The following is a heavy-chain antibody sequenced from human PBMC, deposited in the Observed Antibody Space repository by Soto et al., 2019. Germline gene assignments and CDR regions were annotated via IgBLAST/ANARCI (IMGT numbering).Heavy chain of an antibody. CDR1: VSRFTTYG. V-gene: IGHV1-18*04. J-gene: IGHJ5*02. Sequence: QVPLVQSGADMKKPGASVKVSCRTSVSRFTTYGFSWVRQAPGQGLEWMGWISSYNEKKQDIQKFQGRLTMTTEASTSTAYMELKNPRSNDTAVYFCARDTFVGSRGWEALDPWGQGTLVTVP. CDR3: ARDTFVGSRGWEALDP. CDR2: ISSYNEKK. D-gene: IGHD6-19*01.